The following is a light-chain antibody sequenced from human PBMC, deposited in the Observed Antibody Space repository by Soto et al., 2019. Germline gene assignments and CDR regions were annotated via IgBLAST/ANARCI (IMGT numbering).Light chain of an antibody. CDR2: GAS. Sequence: EIVLTQSPGTLSLSPGERATLSCRASQSVSSSYLAWYQQKPGQAPRQLIYGASSRATGSPDRFSGSGYGTDFTLTITRLEPEDFAVYYCQHYRTSFGGGTRVEIK. J-gene: IGKJ4*01. V-gene: IGKV3-20*01. CDR3: QHYRTS. CDR1: QSVSSSY.